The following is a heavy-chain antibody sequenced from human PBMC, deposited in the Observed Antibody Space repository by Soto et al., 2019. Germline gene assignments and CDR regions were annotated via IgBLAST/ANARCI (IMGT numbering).Heavy chain of an antibody. J-gene: IGHJ4*02. V-gene: IGHV3-48*01. Sequence: EVQLVESGGDLVQPGGSLRLSCAASGFTFSTYSMNWVRQAPGKGLEWVSSISSSSTIYYADSVKGRFTISRDNVQNSLYLQMHSLRAEDTAVYYCARERGSGWTFEYWGQGTLVTVSS. CDR3: ARERGSGWTFEY. CDR2: ISSSSTI. D-gene: IGHD6-19*01. CDR1: GFTFSTYS.